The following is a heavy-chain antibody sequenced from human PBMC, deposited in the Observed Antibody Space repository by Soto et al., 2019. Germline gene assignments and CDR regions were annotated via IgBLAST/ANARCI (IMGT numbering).Heavy chain of an antibody. D-gene: IGHD3-22*01. V-gene: IGHV1-69*06. CDR1: GGTFDIYG. CDR3: ARGGIHYYDSSGHAFDY. CDR2: IIPIFGTA. Sequence: QVQLVQSGAEVKKPGSSVKVSCKASGGTFDIYGFNWARQAPGQGLAWMGTIIPIFGTADYAQKFEGRVSITADKSTSTAYMELRSLTSEDTAMYYCARGGIHYYDSSGHAFDYWGQGTLITVSS. J-gene: IGHJ4*02.